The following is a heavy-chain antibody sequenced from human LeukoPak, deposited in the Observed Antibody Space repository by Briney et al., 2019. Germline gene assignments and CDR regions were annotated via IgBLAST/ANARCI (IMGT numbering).Heavy chain of an antibody. CDR1: GGSISSYY. CDR3: ARGYSSGWYFFDY. CDR2: ISDIGSI. Sequence: SETLSLTCTVSGGSISSYYWSWIRQPPGKGLEWIAYISDIGSINYNPSLKSRVTISLDTSKNQFSLKLSSVTAADTAVYYCARGYSSGWYFFDYWGQGTLVTVSS. V-gene: IGHV4-59*12. D-gene: IGHD6-19*01. J-gene: IGHJ4*02.